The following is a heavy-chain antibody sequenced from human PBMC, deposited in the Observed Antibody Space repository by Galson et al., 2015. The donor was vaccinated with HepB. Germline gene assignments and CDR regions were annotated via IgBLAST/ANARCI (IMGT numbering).Heavy chain of an antibody. Sequence: SLRLACAASGFTFSSYAMSWVRQAPGKGLEWVSAISGSGGSTYYADSVKGRFTISRDNSKNTLYLQMNSLRAEDTAVYYCARFPRGIRYFSPLKAFDIWGQGTMVTVSS. D-gene: IGHD3-9*01. CDR1: GFTFSSYA. CDR3: ARFPRGIRYFSPLKAFDI. CDR2: ISGSGGST. J-gene: IGHJ3*02. V-gene: IGHV3-23*01.